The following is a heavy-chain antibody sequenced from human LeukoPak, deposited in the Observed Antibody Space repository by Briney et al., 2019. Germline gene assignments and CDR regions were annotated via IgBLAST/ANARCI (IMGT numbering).Heavy chain of an antibody. CDR2: MYYSVNT. Sequence: SETLSLTCTVSGGSISTYYWSWVRQPAGKGLEWIGRMYYSVNTYYNPSLRSRVTISVDTSKNQFSLRLSSVTAADTAVYYCARQDRITNSIDAFDIWGQGTMVTVSS. V-gene: IGHV4-4*07. J-gene: IGHJ3*02. D-gene: IGHD1-1*01. CDR1: GGSISTYY. CDR3: ARQDRITNSIDAFDI.